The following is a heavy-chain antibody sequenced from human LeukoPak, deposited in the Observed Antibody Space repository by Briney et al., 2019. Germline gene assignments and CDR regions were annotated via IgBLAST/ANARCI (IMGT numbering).Heavy chain of an antibody. D-gene: IGHD2-15*01. CDR1: GGSLSSSSYY. Sequence: SETLSLTCTVSGGSLSSSSYYWGWIRQPPGKGLEWIGSIYYSGSTYYNPSLKSRVTISVDTSKNQFSLKLSSVTAADTAVSYCASLPQKLYYFDYWGQGTLVTVSS. J-gene: IGHJ4*02. CDR3: ASLPQKLYYFDY. V-gene: IGHV4-39*01. CDR2: IYYSGST.